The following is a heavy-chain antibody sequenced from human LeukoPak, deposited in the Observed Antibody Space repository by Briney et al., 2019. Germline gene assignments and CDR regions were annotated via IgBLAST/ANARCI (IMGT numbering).Heavy chain of an antibody. CDR2: ISGSGGST. Sequence: GASLRLSCAASGFTFSSYAMSWVRQAPGKGLEWVSAISGSGGSTYYADSVKGRFTISRDNSKNTLYLQMNSLRAEDTAVYYCAKDLGCTNGVCYHDAFDIWGQGTMVPVSS. CDR1: GFTFSSYA. J-gene: IGHJ3*02. V-gene: IGHV3-23*01. D-gene: IGHD2-8*01. CDR3: AKDLGCTNGVCYHDAFDI.